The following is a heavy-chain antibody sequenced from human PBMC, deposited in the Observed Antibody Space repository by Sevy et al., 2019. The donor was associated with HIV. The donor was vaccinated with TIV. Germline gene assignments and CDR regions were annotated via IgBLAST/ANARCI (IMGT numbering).Heavy chain of an antibody. J-gene: IGHJ3*02. V-gene: IGHV1-24*01. CDR1: GYSVSDLS. Sequence: ASVKVSCKVSGYSVSDLSIHWVRQAHGKGLEWMGGYDPEDGETIYAQKFQGRVTMTEDTSTDTAYMELSSLRSEDTAVYYCATSPDYYDSSRDAFDIWGQGTMVTVSS. CDR2: YDPEDGET. CDR3: ATSPDYYDSSRDAFDI. D-gene: IGHD3-22*01.